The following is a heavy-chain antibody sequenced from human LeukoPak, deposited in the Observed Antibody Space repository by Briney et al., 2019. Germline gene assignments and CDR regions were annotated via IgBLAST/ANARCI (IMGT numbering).Heavy chain of an antibody. CDR2: VYYSGST. Sequence: SETLSLTCTVSGGSISSSSYNWGWIRQPPGKGLEWIGSVYYSGSTYYNPSLKSRVTMSVDTSKNQFSLKLSSVTAADTAVYYCARGAITMIVVAPDYWGQGTLVTVSS. CDR1: GGSISSSSYN. V-gene: IGHV4-39*01. J-gene: IGHJ4*02. D-gene: IGHD3-22*01. CDR3: ARGAITMIVVAPDY.